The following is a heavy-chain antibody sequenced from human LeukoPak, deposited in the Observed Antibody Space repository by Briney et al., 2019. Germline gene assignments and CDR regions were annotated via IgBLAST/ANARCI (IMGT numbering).Heavy chain of an antibody. CDR1: GFTFSSYA. CDR3: ADTPSYDSRAWYFDY. CDR2: ISGSGGST. Sequence: PGGSLRLSCAASGFTFSSYAMSWVRQAPGKGLEWVSAISGSGGSTYYADSVKGRFTISRDNSKNTLYLQMNSLRAEDTAVYYCADTPSYDSRAWYFDYWGQGTLVTVSS. D-gene: IGHD3-22*01. V-gene: IGHV3-23*01. J-gene: IGHJ4*02.